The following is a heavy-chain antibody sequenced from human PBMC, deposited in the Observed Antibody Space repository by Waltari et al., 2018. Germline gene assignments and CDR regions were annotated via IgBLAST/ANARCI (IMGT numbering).Heavy chain of an antibody. Sequence: QLQLQESGPGLVKPSETLSLTCTVSGGSISSSSYYWGWIRQPPGKGLEWIGSIYYSGSTYYNPSLKSRFTISVDTSKNQFSLKLSSVTAADTAVYYCARHGPNMSRRGYSGYFDYWGQGTLVTVSS. CDR2: IYYSGST. CDR3: ARHGPNMSRRGYSGYFDY. V-gene: IGHV4-39*01. J-gene: IGHJ4*02. CDR1: GGSISSSSYY. D-gene: IGHD5-12*01.